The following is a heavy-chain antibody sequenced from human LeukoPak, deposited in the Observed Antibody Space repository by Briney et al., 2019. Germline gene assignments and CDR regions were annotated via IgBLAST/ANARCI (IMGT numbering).Heavy chain of an antibody. J-gene: IGHJ4*02. CDR1: GFTFSSYA. D-gene: IGHD3-22*01. V-gene: IGHV3-23*01. CDR3: AKDDIYYYDSSGYPPDY. Sequence: GGSLRLSCAASGFTFSSYAMSWVRQAPGKGLEWVSAISGSGGSTYYADSVKGRFTISRDNSKNTLYLQMNSLRAEDTAVYYCAKDDIYYYDSSGYPPDYWGQGTLVTVSS. CDR2: ISGSGGST.